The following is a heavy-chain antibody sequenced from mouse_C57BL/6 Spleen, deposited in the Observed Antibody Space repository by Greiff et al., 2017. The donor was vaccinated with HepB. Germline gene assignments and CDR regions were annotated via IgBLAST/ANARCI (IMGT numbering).Heavy chain of an antibody. CDR3: ARHYDYDLAWFAY. D-gene: IGHD2-4*01. J-gene: IGHJ3*01. V-gene: IGHV1-81*01. CDR1: GYTFTSYG. CDR2: IYPRSGNT. Sequence: VQLQQSGAELARPGASVKLSCKASGYTFTSYGISWVKQRTGQGLEWIGEIYPRSGNTYYNEKFKGKATLTADKSSSTAYMELRSLTSEDSAVYFCARHYDYDLAWFAYWGQGTLVTVSA.